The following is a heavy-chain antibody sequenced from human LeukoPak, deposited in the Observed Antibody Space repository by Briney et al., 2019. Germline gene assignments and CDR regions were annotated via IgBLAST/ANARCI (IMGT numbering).Heavy chain of an antibody. Sequence: PSETLSLTCTVSGGSISSYYWSWIRQPPGKGLEWIGYIYYSGNTNYNPSLKSRVTISVDTSKNQFSLKLSSVTAADTAVYYCARRYYDSSALGPWGQGTLVTVSS. CDR1: GGSISSYY. J-gene: IGHJ5*02. CDR3: ARRYYDSSALGP. CDR2: IYYSGNT. V-gene: IGHV4-59*01. D-gene: IGHD3-22*01.